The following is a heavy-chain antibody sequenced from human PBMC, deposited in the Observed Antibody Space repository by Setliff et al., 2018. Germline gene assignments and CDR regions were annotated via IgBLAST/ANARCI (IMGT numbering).Heavy chain of an antibody. CDR2: VCSTGST. CDR1: GASISSGSHY. V-gene: IGHV4-61*09. D-gene: IGHD2-15*01. J-gene: IGHJ5*01. Sequence: PSETLSLTCNVSGASISSGSHYWSWIRQSAGEKPTWIGHVCSTGSTNCNPSFESRVSISVDKSNNQFSLKMTSVTAADTAMYYCVRDRYGRNSDGSGVYNWFDSWGQGILVTSPQ. CDR3: VRDRYGRNSDGSGVYNWFDS.